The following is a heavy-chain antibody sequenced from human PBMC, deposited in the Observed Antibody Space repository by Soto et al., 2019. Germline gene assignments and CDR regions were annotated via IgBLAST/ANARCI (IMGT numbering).Heavy chain of an antibody. CDR1: GFTFSSYG. Sequence: GGSLRLSCAASGFTFSSYGMHWVRQAPGKGLEWVAVISYDGSNKYYADSVKGRFTISRDNSKNTLYLQMNSLRAEDTAVYYCAKEGSGSYSPGAQYYYYYGMDVWGQGTTVTVSS. CDR3: AKEGSGSYSPGAQYYYYYGMDV. V-gene: IGHV3-30*18. D-gene: IGHD3-10*01. J-gene: IGHJ6*02. CDR2: ISYDGSNK.